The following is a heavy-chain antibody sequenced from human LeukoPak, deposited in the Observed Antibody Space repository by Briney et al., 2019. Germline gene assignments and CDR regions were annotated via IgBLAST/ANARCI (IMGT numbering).Heavy chain of an antibody. J-gene: IGHJ4*02. V-gene: IGHV4-4*08. CDR3: ARRRYFDSDGYWYYFHC. CDR1: GDSISGYY. Sequence: SETLTLTCTVSGDSISGYYGNWIRQPPGEGVECIGFIYSSGCTNYNPSLKSRVPISLDTSTTQFALKLSSVTAADAAVYYCARRRYFDSDGYWYYFHCWGQGALVTVSS. CDR2: IYSSGCT. D-gene: IGHD3-22*01.